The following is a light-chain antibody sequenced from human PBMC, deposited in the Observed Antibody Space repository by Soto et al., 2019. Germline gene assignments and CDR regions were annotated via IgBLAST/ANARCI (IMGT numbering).Light chain of an antibody. Sequence: DIPMTQSPSSLSASVGDRVIITCRASQSISSYLNWYQQKPWKAPKLLIYAASSLQSGVPSRFSGSGSGADFTLTISSLQPEDFATYYCQQSYTTPLTFGGGTKVEIK. CDR2: AAS. V-gene: IGKV1-39*01. CDR1: QSISSY. J-gene: IGKJ4*01. CDR3: QQSYTTPLT.